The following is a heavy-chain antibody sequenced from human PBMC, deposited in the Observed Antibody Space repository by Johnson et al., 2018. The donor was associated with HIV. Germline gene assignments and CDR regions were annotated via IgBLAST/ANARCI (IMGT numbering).Heavy chain of an antibody. V-gene: IGHV3-66*03. CDR3: ARGGEYSSSLYAFDI. CDR2: SWNSGSI. D-gene: IGHD6-13*01. Sequence: MQLVESGGGLIQPGGSLRLSCAASGFTVTSTYMSWVRQAPGEGLEWVSGISWNSGSIGYADSVKGRFTISRDNSKNTLYLQMNSLRAEDTAVYYCARGGEYSSSLYAFDIWGQGTMVTVSS. CDR1: GFTVTSTY. J-gene: IGHJ3*02.